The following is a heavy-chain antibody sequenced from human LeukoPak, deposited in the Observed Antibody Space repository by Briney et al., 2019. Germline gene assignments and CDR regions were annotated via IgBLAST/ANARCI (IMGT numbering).Heavy chain of an antibody. Sequence: GGSLRLSCAASGFTLSSQGMHWVRQAPGKGLEWVAAISYDGSDKYYADSVKGRFTISRDTSKNTLYLQMNSLRAEDTAVYYCARDRSTGSYFFFDYWGQGVLVTVSS. CDR1: GFTLSSQG. J-gene: IGHJ4*02. CDR3: ARDRSTGSYFFFDY. V-gene: IGHV3-30*03. D-gene: IGHD6-19*01. CDR2: ISYDGSDK.